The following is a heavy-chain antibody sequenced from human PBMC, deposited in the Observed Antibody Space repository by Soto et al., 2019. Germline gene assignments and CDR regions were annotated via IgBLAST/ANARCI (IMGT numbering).Heavy chain of an antibody. V-gene: IGHV3-33*01. CDR3: ARTGDLSFFLDY. CDR2: IWYDGSQK. Sequence: ESVGGVVQPGRSLRLSCAASGFSFSKYGMHWVRQAPGKGLERVAVIWYDGSQKYYGDSVKGRFTISRDNSKNTLYLQMNSLRGEDTAVYYCARTGDLSFFLDYWGQGTLVTVSS. CDR1: GFSFSKYG. D-gene: IGHD3-16*01. J-gene: IGHJ4*02.